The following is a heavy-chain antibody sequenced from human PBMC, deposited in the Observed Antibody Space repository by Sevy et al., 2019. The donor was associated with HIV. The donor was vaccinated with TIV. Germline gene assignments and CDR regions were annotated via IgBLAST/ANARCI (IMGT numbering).Heavy chain of an antibody. J-gene: IGHJ4*02. Sequence: GGSLRLSCAASGFSFGSYAMHWVRQAPGKGLEWVAIIWYDGNRKHHADSVKGRFTISRDNSKNTLYLQMNSLRAEDTAVYYCARGSCSSKDFICFDYWGQGALVTVSS. CDR1: GFSFGSYA. V-gene: IGHV3-33*01. CDR3: ARGSCSSKDFICFDY. CDR2: IWYDGNRK. D-gene: IGHD3-10*01.